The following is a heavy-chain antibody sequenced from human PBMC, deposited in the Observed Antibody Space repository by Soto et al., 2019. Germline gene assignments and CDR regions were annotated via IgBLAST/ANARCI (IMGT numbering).Heavy chain of an antibody. J-gene: IGHJ6*02. CDR3: ARSLELPRDYYYGMDV. D-gene: IGHD1-26*01. CDR1: GFTFDDYA. V-gene: IGHV3-9*01. Sequence: GGSLRLSCAASGFTFDDYAMHWVRQAPGKGLEWVSGISWNSGSIGYADSVKGRFTISRDNAKNSLYLQMNSLRAEDTAVYYCARSLELPRDYYYGMDVWGQGTTVTVSS. CDR2: ISWNSGSI.